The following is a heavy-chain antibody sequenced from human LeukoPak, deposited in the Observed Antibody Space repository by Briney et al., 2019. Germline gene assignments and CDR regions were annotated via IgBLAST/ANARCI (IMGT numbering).Heavy chain of an antibody. D-gene: IGHD2-15*01. CDR3: ARGPEILVVVSAHI. Sequence: HPGGSLRLSCAASGFNFRSYALTWVRQAPGKGLQWISTISGSGGRTYHADSVQGRFTISRDNSKNMLYLQMNSLRAEDSAVYYCARGPEILVVVSAHIWGQGTLVTVSS. CDR2: ISGSGGRT. J-gene: IGHJ4*02. CDR1: GFNFRSYA. V-gene: IGHV3-23*01.